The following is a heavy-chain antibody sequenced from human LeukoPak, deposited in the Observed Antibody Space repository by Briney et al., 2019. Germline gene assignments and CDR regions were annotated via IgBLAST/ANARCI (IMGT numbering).Heavy chain of an antibody. CDR1: GFTFSSYG. Sequence: PGGSLRLSCAASGFTFSSYGMHWVRQAPGKGLEWVAFIRYDGSNKYYADSVKGRFTISRDNSKHTLYLQMNSLRAENTAVYYCAKDSKLWFGELLEHPDYWGQGTLVTVSS. CDR3: AKDSKLWFGELLEHPDY. J-gene: IGHJ4*02. CDR2: IRYDGSNK. D-gene: IGHD3-10*01. V-gene: IGHV3-30*02.